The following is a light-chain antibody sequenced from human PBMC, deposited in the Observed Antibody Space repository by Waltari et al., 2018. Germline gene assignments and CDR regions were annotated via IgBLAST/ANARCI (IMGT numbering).Light chain of an antibody. V-gene: IGKV4-1*01. J-gene: IGKJ2*01. Sequence: DIVMTQSPDSLAVSLGERATINCKSSQSILYSSNNKNYLVWYQQKPGQPPKLLIYWASTRESGVPDRVSGSGSGTDFTLTISSLQAEDVAVYYCQQYYSTPHTFGQGIKLEIK. CDR2: WAS. CDR1: QSILYSSNNKNY. CDR3: QQYYSTPHT.